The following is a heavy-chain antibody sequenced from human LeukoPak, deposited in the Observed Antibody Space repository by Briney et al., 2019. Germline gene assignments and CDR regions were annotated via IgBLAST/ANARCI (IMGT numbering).Heavy chain of an antibody. CDR2: IYHSGST. D-gene: IGHD1-14*01. CDR1: GYSISSGYY. J-gene: IGHJ6*03. CDR3: ARDRKYYYHMDV. Sequence: SETLSLTCTVSGYSISSGYYWGWIRQPPGKGLEWIGNIYHSGSTYYNPSLKTRVTISVDTSKNQFSLNLTSLTAADTAVYYCARDRKYYYHMDVWGKGTTVTVSS. V-gene: IGHV4-38-2*02.